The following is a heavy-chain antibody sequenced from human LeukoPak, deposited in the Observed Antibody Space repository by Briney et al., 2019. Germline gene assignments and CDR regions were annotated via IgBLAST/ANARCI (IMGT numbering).Heavy chain of an antibody. V-gene: IGHV4-59*08. J-gene: IGHJ3*02. CDR2: IYCSGST. Sequence: SETLSLTCTVSGGSISSYYWSWIRQPPGKGLEWIGYIYCSGSTNYNPSLKSRVTISVDTSKNQFSLKLSSVTAADTAVYYCARRIAVAGYNDAFDIRGQGTMVTVSS. CDR1: GGSISSYY. CDR3: ARRIAVAGYNDAFDI. D-gene: IGHD6-19*01.